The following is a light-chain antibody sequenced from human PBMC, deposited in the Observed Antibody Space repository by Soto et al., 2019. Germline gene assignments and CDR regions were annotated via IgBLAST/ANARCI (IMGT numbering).Light chain of an antibody. CDR3: YSAADNKRV. V-gene: IGLV3-27*01. J-gene: IGLJ2*01. Sequence: SYELTQPSSVSVSPGQTARITCSGDVLAKKYARWFQQKPGQAPVLVIYKDSERPSGIPERFSGSSSGTTVTLTISGAQVEDEAYYYWYSAADNKRVLGGGTKLTVL. CDR2: KDS. CDR1: VLAKKY.